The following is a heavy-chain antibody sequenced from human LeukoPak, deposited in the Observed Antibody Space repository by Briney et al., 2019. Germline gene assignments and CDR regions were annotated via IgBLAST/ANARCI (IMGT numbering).Heavy chain of an antibody. Sequence: GSSVKVSCKASGGTFSSYAISWVRQVPGQGLEWMGRIIPIFGIANYAQKFQGRVTITADKSTSTAYMELSSLRSEDTAVYYCVRVDYDSSGYYQGAFGVWGQGTTVTVSS. V-gene: IGHV1-69*04. CDR1: GGTFSSYA. CDR2: IIPIFGIA. J-gene: IGHJ6*02. CDR3: VRVDYDSSGYYQGAFGV. D-gene: IGHD3-22*01.